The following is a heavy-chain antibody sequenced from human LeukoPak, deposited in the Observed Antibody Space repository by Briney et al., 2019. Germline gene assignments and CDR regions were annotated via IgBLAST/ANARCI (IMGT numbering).Heavy chain of an antibody. CDR1: GDSISTSSYY. CDR3: ARELHKLGIGSGYYYYYYMDV. Sequence: PSETLSLTCSVSGDSISTSSYYWGWIRQPPGKGLEWIGTIYYSGSTYYNPSLTSRVTISVDTSKNQFSLKLSSVTAADTAVYYCARELHKLGIGSGYYYYYYMDVWGKGTTVTISS. J-gene: IGHJ6*03. V-gene: IGHV4-39*02. CDR2: IYYSGST. D-gene: IGHD7-27*01.